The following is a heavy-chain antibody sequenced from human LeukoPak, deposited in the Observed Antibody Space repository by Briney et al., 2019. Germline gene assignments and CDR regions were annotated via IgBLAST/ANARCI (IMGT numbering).Heavy chain of an antibody. CDR2: ISAYNGNT. CDR1: GYTFTSYG. Sequence: ASVKVSCKASGYTFTSYGISWVRQAPGQGLEWMGWISAYNGNTNYAQKLQGRVTMTTDTSTSTAYMELSRLRSDDTAVYYCARDWSDAYYFDYWGQGTLVTVPS. CDR3: ARDWSDAYYFDY. J-gene: IGHJ4*02. D-gene: IGHD3-3*01. V-gene: IGHV1-18*01.